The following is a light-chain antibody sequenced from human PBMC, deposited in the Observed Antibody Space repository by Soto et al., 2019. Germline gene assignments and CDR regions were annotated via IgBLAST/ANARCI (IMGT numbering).Light chain of an antibody. CDR2: EVT. V-gene: IGLV2-14*01. CDR1: SGDIGSYNR. CDR3: SSYPNINTRACV. J-gene: IGLJ1*01. Sequence: QSALTQPASVSGSPGQSSTISCTGTSGDIGSYNRVSWYQQHPGKAPKLIIYEVTGRPSGVSNRFSGSKSGNTASLTISGLQAEDEAEYYCSSYPNINTRACVFGTGTKLTVL.